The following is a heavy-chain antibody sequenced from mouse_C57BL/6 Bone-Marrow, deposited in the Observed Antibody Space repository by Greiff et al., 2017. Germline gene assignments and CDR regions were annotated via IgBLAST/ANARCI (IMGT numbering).Heavy chain of an antibody. CDR3: TAPSYYGSSYGAY. CDR2: IRLKSDNYAT. D-gene: IGHD1-1*01. J-gene: IGHJ3*01. Sequence: EVMLVESGGGLVQPGGSMKLSCVASGFTFSNYWMNWVRQSPEKGLEWVAQIRLKSDNYATHYAESVKGRFTISRDDSKSSVYLQMNNLRAEDTGSYYCTAPSYYGSSYGAYWGQGTLVTVSA. CDR1: GFTFSNYW. V-gene: IGHV6-3*01.